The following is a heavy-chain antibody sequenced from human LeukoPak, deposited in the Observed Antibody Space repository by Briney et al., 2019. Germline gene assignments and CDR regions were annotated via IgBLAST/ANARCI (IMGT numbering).Heavy chain of an antibody. CDR1: GGSISSYY. CDR3: AIYSSSYFGIDV. D-gene: IGHD6-13*01. CDR2: IYYSGST. V-gene: IGHV4-59*01. Sequence: SETLSLTCTASGGSISSYYCSWIRQPPGKGLEWIGYIYYSGSTSYNPSLKSRVTISVDTSKNHFSLKLRSVTAEDTAVYYCAIYSSSYFGIDVWGQGTTVTVSS. J-gene: IGHJ6*02.